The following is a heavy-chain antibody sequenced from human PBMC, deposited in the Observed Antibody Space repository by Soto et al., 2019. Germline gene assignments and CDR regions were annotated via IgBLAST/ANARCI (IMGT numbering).Heavy chain of an antibody. CDR1: GYTLTELS. Sequence: ASVKVSCKVSGYTLTELSMHWVRQAPGKGLEWMGGFDPEDGETIYAQKFQGRVTMTEDTSTDTAYMELSSLRSEDTAVYYCAXDPGYCSSTSCPYGMDVWGQGTTVTVSS. CDR3: AXDPGYCSSTSCPYGMDV. D-gene: IGHD2-2*01. CDR2: FDPEDGET. J-gene: IGHJ6*02. V-gene: IGHV1-24*01.